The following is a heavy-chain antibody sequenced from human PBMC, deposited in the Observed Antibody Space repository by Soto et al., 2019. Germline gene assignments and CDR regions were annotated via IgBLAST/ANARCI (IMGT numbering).Heavy chain of an antibody. J-gene: IGHJ6*02. CDR1: GFMFRNYA. CDR3: ARDNYGMDV. V-gene: IGHV3-30-3*01. Sequence: QEQLVESGGGVVQPGRSLRLSCVASGFMFRNYARHWVRQAPGKGLEWVSVISYDVSNKYYADSVKGRFTVSRDNSKSTFFLQMNSLRPEDTAVYYCARDNYGMDVWGQGTTVTVSS. CDR2: ISYDVSNK.